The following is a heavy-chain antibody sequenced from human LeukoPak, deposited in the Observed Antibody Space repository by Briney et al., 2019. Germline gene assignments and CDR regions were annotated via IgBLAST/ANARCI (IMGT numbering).Heavy chain of an antibody. D-gene: IGHD5-18*01. J-gene: IGHJ3*02. CDR1: GYPLTELS. CDR2: FDPEDGET. CDR3: ATDNPPRPSELWSSFVRYDAFDI. Sequence: ASVKVSCKVSGYPLTELSMHWVRQAPGKGLEWMGGFDPEDGETIYAQKFQGRVTMTEDTSTDTAYMELSSLRSEDTAVYYCATDNPPRPSELWSSFVRYDAFDIWGQGTMVTVSS. V-gene: IGHV1-24*01.